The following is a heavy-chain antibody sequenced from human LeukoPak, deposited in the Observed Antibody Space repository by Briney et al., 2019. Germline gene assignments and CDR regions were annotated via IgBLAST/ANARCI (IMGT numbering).Heavy chain of an antibody. Sequence: PSETLSLTCAVYGGSFSGYYWSWIRQPPGKGLEWIGEINHSGSTNYNPSLKSRVTISVDTSKNQFSLKLSSVTAADTAVYYCARLFWIAYFDYWGQGTLVTVSS. V-gene: IGHV4-34*01. J-gene: IGHJ4*02. CDR1: GGSFSGYY. CDR3: ARLFWIAYFDY. D-gene: IGHD2-2*03. CDR2: INHSGST.